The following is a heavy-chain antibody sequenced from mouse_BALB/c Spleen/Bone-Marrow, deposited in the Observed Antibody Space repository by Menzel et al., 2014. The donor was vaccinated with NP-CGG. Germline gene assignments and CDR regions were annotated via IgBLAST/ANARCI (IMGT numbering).Heavy chain of an antibody. CDR1: GYSFTSYW. V-gene: IGHV1-61*01. J-gene: IGHJ2*01. Sequence: QVQLQQSGAELVRPGASVKLSCKASGYSFTSYWMNWVKQRPGQGLEWIGMIHPSGSETRLSQKFKDKATLTVDKSSSTAYMQLSSPTSEDSAVYYCAREGWDYDGFDYWGQGTTLTVSS. CDR3: AREGWDYDGFDY. CDR2: IHPSGSET. D-gene: IGHD2-4*01.